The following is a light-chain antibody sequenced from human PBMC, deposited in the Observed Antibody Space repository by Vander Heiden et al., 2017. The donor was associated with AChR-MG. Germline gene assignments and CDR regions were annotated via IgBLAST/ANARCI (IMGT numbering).Light chain of an antibody. CDR3: CSYTTSGTRV. CDR2: DVS. Sequence: QSALTQPASVSGSPGPSITISCTGTSSDIGGYNYVSLYQQHPAQAPNVMIYDVSNRPSGVANRFSVSKSGNTASLTISGLLAEDEADYYCCSYTTSGTRVFGTGTKVTVL. J-gene: IGLJ1*01. CDR1: SSDIGGYNY. V-gene: IGLV2-14*01.